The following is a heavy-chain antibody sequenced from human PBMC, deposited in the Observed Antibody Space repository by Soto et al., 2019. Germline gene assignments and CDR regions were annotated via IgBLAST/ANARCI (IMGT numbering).Heavy chain of an antibody. J-gene: IGHJ4*02. Sequence: QVQLVQSGAEVKRPGSSVKVSCKASGDTFNFYSINWVRQAPGLGLEWMGRVNPIVSMSNYAQKFQGRVKRTADKSKSTAYMDLRSLRSEDTAIYYCASSYGSGYRAFDYWGQGALVTVSS. CDR2: VNPIVSMS. CDR3: ASSYGSGYRAFDY. V-gene: IGHV1-69*02. CDR1: GDTFNFYS. D-gene: IGHD3-10*01.